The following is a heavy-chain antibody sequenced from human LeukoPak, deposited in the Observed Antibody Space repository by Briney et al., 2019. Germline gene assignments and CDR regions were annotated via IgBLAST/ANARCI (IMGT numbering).Heavy chain of an antibody. CDR2: ISSSSSTI. CDR1: RFTPSEYN. J-gene: IGHJ4*02. CDR3: AKGRVGATTDFDY. D-gene: IGHD1-26*01. V-gene: IGHV3-11*04. Sequence: RGSLRLSCAPSRFTPSEYNMCCICHGPRGGRGRGSYISSSSSTIYYADAVKGRFTISRDNANNSLHLQMNSLRAEDAAVYYCAKGRVGATTDFDYWGWGTRAMVS.